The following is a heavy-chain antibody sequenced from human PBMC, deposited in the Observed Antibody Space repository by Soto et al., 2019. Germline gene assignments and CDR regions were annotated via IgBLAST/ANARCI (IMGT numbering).Heavy chain of an antibody. CDR2: IYYSGST. CDR1: GGSISSSSYY. D-gene: IGHD1-26*01. Sequence: QLQLQESGPGLVKPSETLSLTCTVSGGSISSSSYYWGWIRQPPGKGLEWIGSIYYSGSTYYNPSLKSRVTISVDPSKNQCSRKLSSVTAADTAVYYCARGGSYYRFDYWGQGTLVTVSS. V-gene: IGHV4-39*01. CDR3: ARGGSYYRFDY. J-gene: IGHJ4*02.